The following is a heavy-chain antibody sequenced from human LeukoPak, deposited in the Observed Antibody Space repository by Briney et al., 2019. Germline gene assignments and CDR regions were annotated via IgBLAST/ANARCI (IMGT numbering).Heavy chain of an antibody. V-gene: IGHV4-4*02. Sequence: SETLSLTCAVSGGSISSSNWWSWVRQPPGKGLEWIGEIYHSRSTNYNPSLKSRVTISVDKSKNQFSLKLSSVTAADTAVYYCARRYYDFWSGYLAYYYYGMDVWGQGTTVTVSS. CDR2: IYHSRST. J-gene: IGHJ6*02. CDR3: ARRYYDFWSGYLAYYYYGMDV. D-gene: IGHD3-3*01. CDR1: GGSISSSNW.